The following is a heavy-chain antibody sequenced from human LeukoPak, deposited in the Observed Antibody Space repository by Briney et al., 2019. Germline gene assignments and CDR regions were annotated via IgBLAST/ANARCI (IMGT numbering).Heavy chain of an antibody. CDR1: GGSFSAYY. CDR3: ARHADIVVVPAARMERWFDT. Sequence: SETLSLTCAVYGGSFSAYYWSWIRQPPGKGLEWIGEIYHSGRTNYNPSLKSRVTISVDTSKNQFSLKFSSVTAADTAVYYCARHADIVVVPAARMERWFDTWGQGTLVTVSS. J-gene: IGHJ5*02. CDR2: IYHSGRT. D-gene: IGHD2-2*01. V-gene: IGHV4-34*01.